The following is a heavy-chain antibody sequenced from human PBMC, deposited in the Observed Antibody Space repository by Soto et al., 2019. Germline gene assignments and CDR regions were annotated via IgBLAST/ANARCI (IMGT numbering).Heavy chain of an antibody. CDR1: GGSFNGYY. V-gene: IGHV4-34*01. J-gene: IGHJ6*02. Sequence: PSGTLSLTCAVYGGSFNGYYWSWIRQPPGKGLEWIGEINHSGSTNYNPSLKSRVTISVDTSKNQFSLKLSSVTAADMAVYYCARFKSYYYYGMDVWGQGTTVTVSS. CDR2: INHSGST. CDR3: ARFKSYYYYGMDV.